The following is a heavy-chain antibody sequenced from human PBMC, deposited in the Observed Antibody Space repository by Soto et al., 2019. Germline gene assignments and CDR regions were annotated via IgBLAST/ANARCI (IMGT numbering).Heavy chain of an antibody. V-gene: IGHV1-69*06. D-gene: IGHD3-22*01. Sequence: WASVKVSCKASGGTFSSYAISWVRQAPGQGLEWMGGIIPIFGTANYAQKFQGRVTITADKSTSTAYMELSSLRSEDTAVYYCAREIDDSSGYPAFDIWGQGTMVTVS. J-gene: IGHJ3*02. CDR2: IIPIFGTA. CDR1: GGTFSSYA. CDR3: AREIDDSSGYPAFDI.